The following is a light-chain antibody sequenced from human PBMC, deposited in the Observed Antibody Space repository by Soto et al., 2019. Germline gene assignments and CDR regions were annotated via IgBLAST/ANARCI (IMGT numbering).Light chain of an antibody. J-gene: IGKJ1*01. V-gene: IGKV1-6*01. CDR2: AAS. Sequence: AIQMTQSPSSLSASVGDRVTITCRASQGIRNDLGWYQQKPGKAPKLLIYAASSLQSGVPSRFSGSGSGTEFTLTISNLDPEEFATHYWLKDYNYPPAFGQGTKVEIK. CDR3: LKDYNYPPA. CDR1: QGIRND.